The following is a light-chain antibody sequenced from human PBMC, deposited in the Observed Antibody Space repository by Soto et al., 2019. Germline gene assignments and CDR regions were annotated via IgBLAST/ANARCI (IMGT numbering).Light chain of an antibody. J-gene: IGLJ2*01. CDR2: EGN. CDR1: NNDVGRYNL. CDR3: SAYAGSSMYVV. V-gene: IGLV2-23*01. Sequence: QSALTQPASVSGSPGQSITISCTGTNNDVGRYNLVSWYQQHPGKAPKVMLYEGNQRPSGVSNRFSASKSGNTASLTMCGLRAEDEADYYCSAYAGSSMYVVFGGGTKVAVL.